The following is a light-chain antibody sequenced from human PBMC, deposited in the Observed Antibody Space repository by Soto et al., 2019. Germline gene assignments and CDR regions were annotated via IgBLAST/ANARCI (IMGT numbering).Light chain of an antibody. CDR3: ATWDGSLNGLV. V-gene: IGLV1-44*01. J-gene: IGLJ2*01. CDR1: SSNIGNNP. CDR2: AKN. Sequence: QSVLTQPPSASGTPGQRVTISCSGSSSNIGNNPVNWYQQLPGTAPKLLIYAKNQRPSGVPDRLSGSKSGTSASLAISGLRAADEADFYCATWDGSLNGLVFGGGTKLTVL.